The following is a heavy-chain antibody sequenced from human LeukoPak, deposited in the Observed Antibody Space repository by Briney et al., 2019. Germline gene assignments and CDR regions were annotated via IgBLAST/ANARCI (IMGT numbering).Heavy chain of an antibody. CDR2: IYHSGST. V-gene: IGHV4-30-2*01. Sequence: SQTLSLTCTVSGGSISSGGYYWSWIRQPPGKGLEWIGYIYHSGSTYYNPSLKSRVTISVDRSKNQFSLKLSSVTAADTAVYYCARLTTVRTGCFDYWGQGTLVTVSS. CDR3: ARLTTVRTGCFDY. J-gene: IGHJ4*02. CDR1: GGSISSGGYY. D-gene: IGHD4-17*01.